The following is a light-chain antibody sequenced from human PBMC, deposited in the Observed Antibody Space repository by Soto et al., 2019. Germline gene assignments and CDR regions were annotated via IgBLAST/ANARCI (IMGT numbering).Light chain of an antibody. CDR3: SLYAGRSTPWV. CDR1: NSDVGSYNL. Sequence: QSALTQPASVSGSPGQSITISCTGTNSDVGSYNLVSWHQQHPGEAPKLIIFEGNKRPSGISDRFSASKSGNTASLTISGLQTEDEADYYCSLYAGRSTPWVFGGGTKLTVL. V-gene: IGLV2-23*01. CDR2: EGN. J-gene: IGLJ3*02.